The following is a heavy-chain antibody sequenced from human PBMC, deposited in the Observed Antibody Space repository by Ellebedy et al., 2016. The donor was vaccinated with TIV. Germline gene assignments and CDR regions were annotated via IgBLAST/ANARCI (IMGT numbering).Heavy chain of an antibody. Sequence: GESLKISXAASGFTFSSYAMHWVRQAPGKGLEWVAVISYDGSNKYYADSVKGRFTISRDNSKNTLYLQMNSLRAEDTAVYYCARPDCSSTSCYEFDYWGQGTLVTVSS. CDR1: GFTFSSYA. CDR3: ARPDCSSTSCYEFDY. V-gene: IGHV3-30*04. J-gene: IGHJ4*02. D-gene: IGHD2-2*01. CDR2: ISYDGSNK.